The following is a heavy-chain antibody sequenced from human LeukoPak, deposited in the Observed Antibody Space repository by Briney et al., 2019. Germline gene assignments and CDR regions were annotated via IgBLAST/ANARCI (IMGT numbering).Heavy chain of an antibody. CDR1: GFTFSSYW. CDR3: VRDVSVETAQDVWVDAFDI. J-gene: IGHJ3*02. CDR2: INRDGSST. D-gene: IGHD4-23*01. V-gene: IGHV3-74*01. Sequence: PGGSLRLSCAASGFTFSSYWMHWVRQAPGKGLVWVSRINRDGSSTNYADSVTGRFTISRDNAKNTLYLQMNSLRAEDTAVYYCVRDVSVETAQDVWVDAFDIWGRGTMVTVSS.